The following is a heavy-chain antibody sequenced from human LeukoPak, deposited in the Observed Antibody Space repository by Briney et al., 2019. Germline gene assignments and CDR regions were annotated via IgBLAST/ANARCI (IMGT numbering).Heavy chain of an antibody. CDR1: GFSVSINY. D-gene: IGHD3-22*01. CDR2: INWNGGST. CDR3: TKDSSGYYDGAFDI. J-gene: IGHJ3*02. V-gene: IGHV3-20*04. Sequence: GGSLRLSCAASGFSVSINYMSWVRQAPGKGLEWVSGINWNGGSTGYADSVKGRFTISRDNAKNSLYLQMNSLRAEDTALYYCTKDSSGYYDGAFDIWGQGTMVTVSS.